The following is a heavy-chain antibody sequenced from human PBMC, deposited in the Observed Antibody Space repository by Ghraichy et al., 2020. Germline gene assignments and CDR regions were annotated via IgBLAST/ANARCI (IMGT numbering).Heavy chain of an antibody. CDR2: IYSGGST. V-gene: IGHV3-53*01. CDR3: ARDSTRWGAFDI. Sequence: GGSLRLSCAASGFTVSSNYMSWVRQAPGKGLEWVSLIYSGGSTYYADSLKGRFTISRDNSKNTLFLQMNSLRAEDTAIYYCARDSTRWGAFDIWGQGTMVIGSS. CDR1: GFTVSSNY. D-gene: IGHD1-26*01. J-gene: IGHJ3*02.